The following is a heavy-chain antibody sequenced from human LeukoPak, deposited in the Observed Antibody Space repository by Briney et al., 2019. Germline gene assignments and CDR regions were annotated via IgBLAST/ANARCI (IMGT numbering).Heavy chain of an antibody. CDR1: GGSFSGYY. CDR3: ARGRGSPPRYYYYYMDV. V-gene: IGHV4-34*01. D-gene: IGHD1-26*01. J-gene: IGHJ6*03. Sequence: SETLSLTCAVYGGSFSGYYWSWIRQPPGKGLEWIGEINHSGSTNYNPSLKSRVTISVDTSKNQFSLKLSSATAADTAVYYCARGRGSPPRYYYYYMDVWGKGTTVTVSS. CDR2: INHSGST.